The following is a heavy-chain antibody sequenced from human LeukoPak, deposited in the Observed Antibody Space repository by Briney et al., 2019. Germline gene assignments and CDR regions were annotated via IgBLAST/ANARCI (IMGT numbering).Heavy chain of an antibody. J-gene: IGHJ4*02. Sequence: GGSLRLSCTASKFDFSTYDMNWVRQVPGKGLEWVSYIDSSASTTYYAGSVQGRFTVSRDNAKNSLYLQMTSLRVEDTAFYYCASAHGGSGYDRPFDYWGQGTLVTVSS. CDR2: IDSSASTT. CDR1: KFDFSTYD. V-gene: IGHV3-48*03. D-gene: IGHD5-12*01. CDR3: ASAHGGSGYDRPFDY.